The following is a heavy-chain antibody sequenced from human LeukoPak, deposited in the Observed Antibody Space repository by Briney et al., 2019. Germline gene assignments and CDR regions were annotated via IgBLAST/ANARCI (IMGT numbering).Heavy chain of an antibody. CDR3: AEDPTYYDFWSCYSPYFDY. J-gene: IGHJ4*02. CDR1: GFTLSSYW. CDR2: IKQDGSEK. D-gene: IGHD3-3*01. Sequence: PGGSLRLSCAASGFTLSSYWMSWVRQAPGKGLEWVANIKQDGSEKYNVDSVKGRFTISRDNAKNSLYLRMNSLRAEDTAVYYCAEDPTYYDFWSCYSPYFDYWGQGTLVTVSS. V-gene: IGHV3-7*01.